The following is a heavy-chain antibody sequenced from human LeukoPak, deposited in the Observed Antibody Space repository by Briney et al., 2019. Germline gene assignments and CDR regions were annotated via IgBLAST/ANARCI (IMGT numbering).Heavy chain of an antibody. J-gene: IGHJ4*02. V-gene: IGHV3-21*01. Sequence: PGGSLRLSCAASGFTFSSYSMNWVRQAPGKGLEWVSSISSSSSYIYYADSVKGRFTISRDNAKNSLYLQMNSLRAEDTAVYYCARVSLYYDSSGYYYDTLFDYWGQGTLVTVSS. CDR1: GFTFSSYS. CDR3: ARVSLYYDSSGYYYDTLFDY. CDR2: ISSSSSYI. D-gene: IGHD3-22*01.